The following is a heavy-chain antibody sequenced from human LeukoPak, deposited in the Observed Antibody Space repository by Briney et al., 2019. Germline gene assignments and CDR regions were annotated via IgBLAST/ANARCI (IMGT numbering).Heavy chain of an antibody. Sequence: PGGSLRLSCAASGFTFSSYGMHWVRQAPGKGLEWVAVISYDGSNKYYADSVKGRFTISRDNSKNTLYLQMNSLRAEDTAVYYCADIAAAGEAFDIWGQGTMVTVSS. CDR3: ADIAAAGEAFDI. CDR1: GFTFSSYG. D-gene: IGHD6-25*01. V-gene: IGHV3-30*03. J-gene: IGHJ3*02. CDR2: ISYDGSNK.